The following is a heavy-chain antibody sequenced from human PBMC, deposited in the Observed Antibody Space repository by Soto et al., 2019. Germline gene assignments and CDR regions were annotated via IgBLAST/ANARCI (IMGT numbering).Heavy chain of an antibody. D-gene: IGHD3-10*01. CDR1: GFSFSDYR. V-gene: IGHV3-21*01. CDR2: ISKSGSRI. CDR3: ARDAKFGRNYYFGMDV. J-gene: IGHJ6*02. Sequence: EVQLVESGGGLVKPGGSLRLSCATSGFSFSDYRMTWVRQAPGKGLEWVSSISKSGSRIYYSDVIRGRFTTSRDNAQKSMALQMDSLRVEDTVVYFWARDAKFGRNYYFGMDVLGQGTTVTVSS.